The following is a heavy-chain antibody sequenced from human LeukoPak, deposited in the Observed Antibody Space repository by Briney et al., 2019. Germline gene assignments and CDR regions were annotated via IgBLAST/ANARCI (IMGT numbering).Heavy chain of an antibody. V-gene: IGHV3-33*01. Sequence: GGSLRLSCAASGFTFSPYGMHWVRQAPGKGLEWVAVIWNDGSNTYYADSVKGRFTISRDNSKNTLYLQLNSLRVEDTAVYYCAGETGLRTFDYWGQGTLVTVSS. CDR3: AGETGLRTFDY. CDR1: GFTFSPYG. J-gene: IGHJ4*02. CDR2: IWNDGSNT. D-gene: IGHD3-10*01.